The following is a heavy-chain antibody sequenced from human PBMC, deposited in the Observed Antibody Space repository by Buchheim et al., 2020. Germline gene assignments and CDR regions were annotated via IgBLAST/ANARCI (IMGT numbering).Heavy chain of an antibody. V-gene: IGHV4-4*02. CDR1: GDSITNNNW. Sequence: QVHLQESGPGLVKPSGTLSLTCAVSGDSITNNNWWNWFRQSPGKELQWIGEIYRTGDSHYNPFFKRRVTMSLDKSKNQFCPILTSVTAADTAVYFCARDRSPTYWGQGIL. CDR2: IYRTGDS. CDR3: ARDRSPTY. J-gene: IGHJ4*02.